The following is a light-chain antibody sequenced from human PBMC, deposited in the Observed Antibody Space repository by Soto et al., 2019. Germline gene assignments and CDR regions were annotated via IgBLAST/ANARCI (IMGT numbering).Light chain of an antibody. J-gene: IGKJ2*01. CDR1: HSINNY. Sequence: IPMTQSPSSLSASVGDRVIITCRSDHSINNYLNWYQPRPGKVPKLLSYAASTLQSRVPSRFSGSGYVRVYTLTINSLPAEYFATYYCQQSYSTLETFGRGIRVEI. CDR3: QQSYSTLET. V-gene: IGKV1-39*01. CDR2: AAS.